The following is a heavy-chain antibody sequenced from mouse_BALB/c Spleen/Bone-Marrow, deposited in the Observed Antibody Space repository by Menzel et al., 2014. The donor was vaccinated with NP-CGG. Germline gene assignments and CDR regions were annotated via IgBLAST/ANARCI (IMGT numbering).Heavy chain of an antibody. D-gene: IGHD2-2*01. J-gene: IGHJ2*01. V-gene: IGHV7-3*02. CDR2: IRNKANGYTT. CDR1: GFTFTDYY. Sequence: VQLQQSGGGLVQPGGSLRLSCATSGFTFTDYYMSWVRQPPGKALEWLGFIRNKANGYTTEYSASVKGRFTISRDNSQSILYLRMNTLRAEDSATYYCARYGYDYFDYWGQGTTLTVSS. CDR3: ARYGYDYFDY.